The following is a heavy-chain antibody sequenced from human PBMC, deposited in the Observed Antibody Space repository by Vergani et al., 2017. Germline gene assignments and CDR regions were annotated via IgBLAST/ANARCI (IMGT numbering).Heavy chain of an antibody. CDR1: GYTFTGYY. V-gene: IGHV1-46*01. CDR3: AREDYDILTGYYAPSHYYYGMDV. D-gene: IGHD3-9*01. J-gene: IGHJ6*02. CDR2: INPSGGST. Sequence: QVQLVQSGAEVKKPGASVKVSCKASGYTFTGYYMHWVRQAPGQGLEWMGIINPSGGSTNYAQKFQGRVTITADKSTSTAYMELSSLRSEDTAVYYCAREDYDILTGYYAPSHYYYGMDVWGQGTTVTVSS.